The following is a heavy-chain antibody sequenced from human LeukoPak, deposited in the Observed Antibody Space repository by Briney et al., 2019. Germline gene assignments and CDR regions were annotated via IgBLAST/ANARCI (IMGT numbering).Heavy chain of an antibody. D-gene: IGHD4-23*01. Sequence: ASVKVSCKASRYTFNGYYMHWVRQAPGRGPEWMGWINPNSGDTNYAQKFQGRVTMTRDTSISTAYMELSRLRSDDTAVYYCARPDGDTGGNYGCWGQGTLVTVSS. J-gene: IGHJ4*02. V-gene: IGHV1-2*02. CDR2: INPNSGDT. CDR1: RYTFNGYY. CDR3: ARPDGDTGGNYGC.